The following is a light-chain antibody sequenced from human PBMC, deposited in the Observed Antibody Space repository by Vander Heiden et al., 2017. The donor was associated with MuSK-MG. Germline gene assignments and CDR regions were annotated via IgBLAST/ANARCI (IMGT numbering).Light chain of an antibody. V-gene: IGKV1-39*01. CDR1: QSISSY. J-gene: IGKJ2*01. CDR3: QQSNSTLYT. Sequence: DIQMTEYPSSLSASVGDRVTITCRASQSISSYLNWYQQKPGKAPKLLIYAASSLQSGVPSRFSGSGSGTDFTLTISILQPEDFATYYCQQSNSTLYTFGQGTKLEIK. CDR2: AAS.